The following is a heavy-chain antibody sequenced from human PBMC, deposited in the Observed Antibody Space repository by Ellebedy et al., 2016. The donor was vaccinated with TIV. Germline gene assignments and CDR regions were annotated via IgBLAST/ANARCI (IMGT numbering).Heavy chain of an antibody. CDR1: GGSVSSGSYY. CDR3: ARGGSTVTTPRGP. Sequence: SETLSLTCTVSGGSVSSGSYYWSWIRQPPGKGLEWIGYIYYSGSTNYKPSLKSRVTISVDTSKNQFSLKLSSVTAAETAVYYCARGGSTVTTPRGPWGQGTLVTVSS. CDR2: IYYSGST. J-gene: IGHJ5*02. V-gene: IGHV4-61*01. D-gene: IGHD4-17*01.